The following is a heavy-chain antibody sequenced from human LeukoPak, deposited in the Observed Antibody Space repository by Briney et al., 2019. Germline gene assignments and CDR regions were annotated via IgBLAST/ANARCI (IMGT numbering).Heavy chain of an antibody. CDR2: IYYSGST. V-gene: IGHV4-59*01. D-gene: IGHD6-13*01. CDR3: ARGPGIAAAGTIDY. Sequence: SETLSLTCTVSGGSISSYYWSWIRQPPGKGLEWIGYIYYSGSTNYNPSLKSRVTISVDTSKNQFSLKLSSVTAADTAVYYCARGPGIAAAGTIDYWGQGTLVTVST. CDR1: GGSISSYY. J-gene: IGHJ4*02.